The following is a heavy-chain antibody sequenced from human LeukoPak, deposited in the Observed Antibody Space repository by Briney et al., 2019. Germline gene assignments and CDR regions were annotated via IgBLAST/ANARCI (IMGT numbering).Heavy chain of an antibody. CDR3: TRLYYCGGDCFAFAY. CDR1: GYTFTSYD. V-gene: IGHV1-18*01. D-gene: IGHD2-21*02. CDR2: ISAYNGNT. J-gene: IGHJ4*02. Sequence: ASVKVSCKASGYTFTSYDISCVRQAPGQGLEWMGRISAYNGNTNYAQKFQGRVTMTTDTSTSTACMELRSLRSDDTAVYYCTRLYYCGGDCFAFAYWGQGTLVTVSS.